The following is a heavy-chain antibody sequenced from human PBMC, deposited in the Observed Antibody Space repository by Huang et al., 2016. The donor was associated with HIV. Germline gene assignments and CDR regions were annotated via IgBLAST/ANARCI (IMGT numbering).Heavy chain of an antibody. D-gene: IGHD2-2*01. CDR3: ARENEFCGSTNCHHYYYGLDV. CDR1: GGSISTYY. CDR2: FYTSGNT. J-gene: IGHJ6*02. Sequence: QVQLQESGPGLVKPSETLSLTCTVSGGSISTYYWSWIRQSAGKGREWIGRFYTSGNTNYNPSLRSRVTMSVDTSKNQFSLRLTSVTAADTAVYYCARENEFCGSTNCHHYYYGLDVWGQGTTVTVSS. V-gene: IGHV4-4*07.